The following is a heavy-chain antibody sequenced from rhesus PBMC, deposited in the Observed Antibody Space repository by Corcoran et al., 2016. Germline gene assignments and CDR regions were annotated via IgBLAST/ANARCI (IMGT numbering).Heavy chain of an antibody. CDR3: AKKGTVLATDY. CDR2: ITDRGGT. Sequence: QVQLQESGPGLVEPSETLSLTCAVSGGSISSGYYYWSWIRQPPGKGLEWIGYITDRGGTGYNPSPRDRVTISRDTSKNQFSLKLSSVTAADTAVYYCAKKGTVLATDYWGQGVLVTVSS. J-gene: IGHJ4*01. D-gene: IGHD2-21*01. CDR1: GGSISSGYYY. V-gene: IGHV4-122*02.